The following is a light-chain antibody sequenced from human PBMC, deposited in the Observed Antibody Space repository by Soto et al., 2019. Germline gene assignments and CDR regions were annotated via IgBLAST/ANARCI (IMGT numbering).Light chain of an antibody. CDR3: QQYGSSPWT. J-gene: IGKJ1*01. CDR2: GAS. V-gene: IGKV3-20*01. Sequence: EIVLTQSPDTLSLSPGERATLSCRASQSISGNLAWYQQKPGQAPRLLIYGASSRATGIPDRFSGSGSGTDFTLTISRLEPEDFAVYYCQQYGSSPWTFGQGTKVDIK. CDR1: QSISGN.